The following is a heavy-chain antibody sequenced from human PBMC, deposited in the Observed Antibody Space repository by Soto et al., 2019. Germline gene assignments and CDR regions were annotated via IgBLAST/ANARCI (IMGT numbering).Heavy chain of an antibody. CDR1: GFTFTSSA. V-gene: IGHV1-58*01. Sequence: GASVKVSCKASGFTFTSSAVQWVRQARGQRLEWIGWIVVGSGNTNYAQKFQERVTITRDMSTSTAYMELSSLRSEDTAVYYCAASSSYCVRPGGVRRYFDAWGQGILVTVSS. D-gene: IGHD2-21*01. CDR2: IVVGSGNT. CDR3: AASSSYCVRPGGVRRYFDA. J-gene: IGHJ4*02.